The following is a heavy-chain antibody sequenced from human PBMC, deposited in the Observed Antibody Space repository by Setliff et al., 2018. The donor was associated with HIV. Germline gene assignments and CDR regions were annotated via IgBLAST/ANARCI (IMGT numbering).Heavy chain of an antibody. CDR1: GFSLSYYR. V-gene: IGHV3-7*03. J-gene: IGHJ4*02. Sequence: GGSLRLSCAASGFSLSYYRMNWVRQAPGKGLEWVANIEQDGSEKYYVDSVKGRFTISRDNTKNSLYLQMDSLRAEDTAVYYCARDYMWAFDYWGQGTLVTVSS. D-gene: IGHD1-26*01. CDR3: ARDYMWAFDY. CDR2: IEQDGSEK.